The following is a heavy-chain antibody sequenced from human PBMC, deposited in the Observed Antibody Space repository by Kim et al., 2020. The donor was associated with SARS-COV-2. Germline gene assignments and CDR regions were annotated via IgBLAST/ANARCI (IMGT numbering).Heavy chain of an antibody. J-gene: IGHJ6*02. V-gene: IGHV3-33*01. CDR3: ARDRTGYYCGMDV. Sequence: YYADYVKRRFPISRDSSKNPVYLEMNSLRVEDTAVYYCARDRTGYYCGMDVWGQGTTVTVSS.